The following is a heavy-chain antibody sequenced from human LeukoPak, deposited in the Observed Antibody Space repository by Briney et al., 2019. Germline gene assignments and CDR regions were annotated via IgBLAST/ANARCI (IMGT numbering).Heavy chain of an antibody. CDR3: ARHGSYSGSYLY. V-gene: IGHV1-69*05. J-gene: IGHJ4*02. CDR2: IIPIFAAA. Sequence: SVKVSCKASGGTFSSYAISWVRQAPGQGLEWMGGIIPIFAAANYAQKFQGRVTISTDESTSTAHMELSSLRSEDTAVYYCARHGSYSGSYLYWGQGTLVTVSS. CDR1: GGTFSSYA. D-gene: IGHD1-26*01.